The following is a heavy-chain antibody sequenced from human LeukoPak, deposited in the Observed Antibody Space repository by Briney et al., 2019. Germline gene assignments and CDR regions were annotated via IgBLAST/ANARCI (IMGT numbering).Heavy chain of an antibody. CDR1: GFTFSSYE. D-gene: IGHD5-24*01. Sequence: PGGSLRLSCAASGFTFSSYEMNWVRQAPGKGLEWVSCISSSGSTIYYADSVKGRFTISRDNAKNSLYLQMNSLRAEDTAVYYCAVATIKDYFDYWGQGTLVTVSS. CDR3: AVATIKDYFDY. V-gene: IGHV3-48*03. J-gene: IGHJ4*02. CDR2: ISSSGSTI.